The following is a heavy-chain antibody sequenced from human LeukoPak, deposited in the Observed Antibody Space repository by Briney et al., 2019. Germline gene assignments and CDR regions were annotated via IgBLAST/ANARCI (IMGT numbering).Heavy chain of an antibody. V-gene: IGHV1-18*01. CDR2: ISPYNGNT. D-gene: IGHD3-22*01. Sequence: GASVKVSCKASGYSFSRYGISWVRQAPGQGLEWMGWISPYNGNTNYAQKFQGRVTMTTDTSTNTAYMELRSLRSDDTAVYYCARDLDYYDSSGSGWFDPWGQGTLVTVSS. CDR1: GYSFSRYG. J-gene: IGHJ5*02. CDR3: ARDLDYYDSSGSGWFDP.